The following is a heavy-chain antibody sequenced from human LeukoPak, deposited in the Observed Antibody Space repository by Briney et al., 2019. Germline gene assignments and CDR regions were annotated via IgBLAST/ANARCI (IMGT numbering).Heavy chain of an antibody. Sequence: PSGTLSLTCTVSGGSISNYYWSWIRQPPGEGLEWIGYIYYSGSTNYNPSLKSRVTISVDTSKNQFSLKLTSVTAADTAVYYCARATLICSGGSCYFHFDYWGQGTLVTVSS. CDR1: GGSISNYY. D-gene: IGHD2-15*01. CDR3: ARATLICSGGSCYFHFDY. J-gene: IGHJ4*02. CDR2: IYYSGST. V-gene: IGHV4-59*01.